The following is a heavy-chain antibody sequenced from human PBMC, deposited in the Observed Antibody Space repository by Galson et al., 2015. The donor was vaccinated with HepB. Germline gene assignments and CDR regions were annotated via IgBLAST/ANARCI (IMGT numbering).Heavy chain of an antibody. J-gene: IGHJ4*02. V-gene: IGHV3-73*01. D-gene: IGHD1/OR15-1a*01. Sequence: SLRLSCAASGFTFSGSAMHWVRQASGKGLEWVGRIRSKANSYATAYAASVKGRFTISRGDSKNTAYLQMNSLKTEDTAVYYCTSITNNWNIGPFDYWGQGTLVTVSS. CDR3: TSITNNWNIGPFDY. CDR1: GFTFSGSA. CDR2: IRSKANSYAT.